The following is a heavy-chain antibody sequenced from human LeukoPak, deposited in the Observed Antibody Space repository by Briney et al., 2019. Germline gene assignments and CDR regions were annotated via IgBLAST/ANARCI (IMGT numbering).Heavy chain of an antibody. CDR2: IIPIFGTA. CDR3: ASGGADYYDSSGFRFRGAFDI. J-gene: IGHJ3*02. CDR1: GXTXSXXA. Sequence: SVXVSXKXXGXTXSXXAISWVRQAPGQGLEWMGXIIPIFGTANYAQKFQGRVTITADESTSTAYMELSSLRSEDTAVYYCASGGADYYDSSGFRFRGAFDIWGQGTMVTVSS. V-gene: IGHV1-69*13. D-gene: IGHD3-22*01.